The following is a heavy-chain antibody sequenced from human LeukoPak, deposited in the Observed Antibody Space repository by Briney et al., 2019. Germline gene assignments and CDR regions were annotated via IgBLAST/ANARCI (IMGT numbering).Heavy chain of an antibody. CDR3: ARHRGYSYGLDY. V-gene: IGHV4-59*08. CDR1: GGSISSYY. CDR2: IYYSGST. D-gene: IGHD5-18*01. Sequence: SKTLSLTCTVSGGSISSYYWSWIRQPPGKGLEWIGYIYYSGSTNYNPSLKSRVTISVDTSKNQFSLKLSSVTAADTAVYYCARHRGYSYGLDYWGQGTLVTVSS. J-gene: IGHJ4*02.